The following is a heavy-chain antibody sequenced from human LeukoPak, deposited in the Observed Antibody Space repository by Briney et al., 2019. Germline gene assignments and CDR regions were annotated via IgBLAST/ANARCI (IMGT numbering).Heavy chain of an antibody. Sequence: GGSLRLSCVGSGFTFRSHAMSWVRQAPEKGLEFVSGIYENGGTTYYADSVKGRFSISRDNSKNTLYLQMNSLRAEDTAVCYCAKATYCGGDCYPYYFDYWGQGTLVTVSS. D-gene: IGHD2-21*02. V-gene: IGHV3-23*01. CDR1: GFTFRSHA. CDR2: IYENGGTT. CDR3: AKATYCGGDCYPYYFDY. J-gene: IGHJ4*02.